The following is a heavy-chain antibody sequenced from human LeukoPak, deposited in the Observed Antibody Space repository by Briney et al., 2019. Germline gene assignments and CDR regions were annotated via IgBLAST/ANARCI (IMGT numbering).Heavy chain of an antibody. J-gene: IGHJ6*03. CDR2: INHSGST. V-gene: IGHV4-34*01. D-gene: IGHD5-12*01. Sequence: SETLSLTCAVYGGSFSGYYWSWIRQPPGKGLEWIGEINHSGSTNYNPSLKSRVTISLDTSKNQFSLKLSSVTAADTAVYYCARKGTNSGYGNYMDVWGKGTTVTISS. CDR1: GGSFSGYY. CDR3: ARKGTNSGYGNYMDV.